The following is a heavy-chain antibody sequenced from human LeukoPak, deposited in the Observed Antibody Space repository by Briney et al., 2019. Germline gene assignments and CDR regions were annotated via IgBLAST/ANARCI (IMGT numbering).Heavy chain of an antibody. J-gene: IGHJ4*02. CDR3: AKEGTRDYYFDY. CDR1: GFTFSTYS. CDR2: ISGSGGST. D-gene: IGHD1-1*01. Sequence: GGSLRLSCAASGFTFSTYSMNWVRQAPGKGLEWVSAISGSGGSTYYADSVKGRFTISRDNSKNTLYLQMNSLRAEDTAVYYCAKEGTRDYYFDYWGQGTLVTVSS. V-gene: IGHV3-23*01.